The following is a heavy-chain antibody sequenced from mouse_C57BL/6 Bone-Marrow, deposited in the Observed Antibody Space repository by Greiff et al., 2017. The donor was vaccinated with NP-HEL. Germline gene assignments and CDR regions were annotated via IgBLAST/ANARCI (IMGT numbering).Heavy chain of an antibody. CDR3: ARRGIYYYVSSYGYWYFDV. V-gene: IGHV8-12*01. CDR1: GFSLSTSGMG. Sequence: QVTLKVSGPGILQSSQTLSLTCSFSGFSLSTSGMGVSWIRQPSGKGLEWLAHIYWDDDKRYNPSLKSRLTISKDTSRNQVFLKITSVDTADTATYYCARRGIYYYVSSYGYWYFDVWGTGTTVTVSS. D-gene: IGHD1-1*01. CDR2: IYWDDDK. J-gene: IGHJ1*03.